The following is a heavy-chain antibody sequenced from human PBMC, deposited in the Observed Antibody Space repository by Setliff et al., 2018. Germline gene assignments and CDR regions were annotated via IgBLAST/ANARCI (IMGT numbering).Heavy chain of an antibody. CDR3: ARLPNYVWGSPVDY. J-gene: IGHJ4*02. V-gene: IGHV4-39*01. Sequence: SETLSLTCTVSGASITNINYYWGVIRQPPGKGLEWIGSIFYSGRTFYNPSLKSRVTISVDTSKNQFSLTLSSVTAADTAVYYCARLPNYVWGSPVDYWGQGTLVTVSS. CDR1: GASITNINYY. CDR2: IFYSGRT. D-gene: IGHD3-16*01.